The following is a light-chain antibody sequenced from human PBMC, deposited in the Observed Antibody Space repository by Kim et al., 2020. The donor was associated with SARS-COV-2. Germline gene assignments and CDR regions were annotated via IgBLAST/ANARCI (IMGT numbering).Light chain of an antibody. Sequence: DIQMTQSPSSLSASVGDRVTITCRTTQSISSHLNWYQQKPGRAPKLLISAASTLQGGVPSRFSGSGSETDFTLTISSLQPEDFETYFCQQSYITPFTFGPGTKVDIK. V-gene: IGKV1-39*01. CDR2: AAS. J-gene: IGKJ3*01. CDR1: QSISSH. CDR3: QQSYITPFT.